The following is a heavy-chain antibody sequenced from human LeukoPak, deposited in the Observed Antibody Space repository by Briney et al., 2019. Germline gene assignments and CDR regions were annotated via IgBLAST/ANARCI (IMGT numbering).Heavy chain of an antibody. Sequence: GASGRVSCTASGYTFSSYGISWVRQAPGQGLEWRGWISAYNGNTNYAQKLQGRVTMTTDTSTGTAYMEMRSLRSDDTAVYYCARVRIVADQNNWFDPWGQGTLVTVSS. CDR3: ARVRIVADQNNWFDP. D-gene: IGHD1-26*01. J-gene: IGHJ5*02. V-gene: IGHV1-18*01. CDR2: ISAYNGNT. CDR1: GYTFSSYG.